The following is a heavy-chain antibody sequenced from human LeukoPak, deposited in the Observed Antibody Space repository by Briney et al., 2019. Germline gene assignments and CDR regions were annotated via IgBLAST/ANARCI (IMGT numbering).Heavy chain of an antibody. CDR3: AREYGSSSGDY. V-gene: IGHV3-66*01. CDR2: IYSGGST. D-gene: IGHD6-6*01. Sequence: GGSLRLSCAASGFTVSSNYMSWVRQAPGKGLEWVSVIYSGGSTYYADSVKGRFTISRDNSKNTLYLQMNSLRAEDTAVYYCAREYGSSSGDYWGRGTLVTVSS. CDR1: GFTVSSNY. J-gene: IGHJ4*02.